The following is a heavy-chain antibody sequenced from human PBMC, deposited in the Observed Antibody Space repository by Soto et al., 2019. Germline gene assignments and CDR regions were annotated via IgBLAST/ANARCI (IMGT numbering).Heavy chain of an antibody. V-gene: IGHV1-2*04. CDR1: GYTFTGYY. CDR2: INPNSGGT. CDR3: ARAPIVVVPAATDV. D-gene: IGHD2-2*01. Sequence: GASVKVSCKASGYTFTGYYMHWVRQAPGQGLEWMGWINPNSGGTNYAQKFQGWVTMTRDTSISTAYMELSRLRSDDTAVYYCARAPIVVVPAATDVWGKGTTVTVSS. J-gene: IGHJ6*04.